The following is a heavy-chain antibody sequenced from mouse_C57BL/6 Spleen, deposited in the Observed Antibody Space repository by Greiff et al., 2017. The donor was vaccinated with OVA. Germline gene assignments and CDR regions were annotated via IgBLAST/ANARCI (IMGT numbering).Heavy chain of an antibody. CDR2: INPNNGGT. V-gene: IGHV1-26*01. CDR1: GYTFTDYY. Sequence: EVQLQQSGPELVKPGASVKISCKASGYTFTDYYMNWVKQSPGKSLAWIGDINPNNGGTSYNQKFKGKATLTVDKSSSTAYMELRSLTSEDSADYYCAKGGVDSSGYWGQGTTLTVSS. D-gene: IGHD3-2*01. CDR3: AKGGVDSSGY. J-gene: IGHJ2*01.